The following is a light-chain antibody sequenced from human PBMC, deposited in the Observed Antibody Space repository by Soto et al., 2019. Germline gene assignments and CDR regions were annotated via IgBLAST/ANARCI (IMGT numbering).Light chain of an antibody. CDR1: QNIFNY. Sequence: DIQMTQSPSSLSASVGDRVTITCRATQNIFNYLNWYQQKPGKAPKVLIYAASSLQSGVPSRFSGSGSGTDFTLIISSLQPQDFATYYCQQSYSIPWTFDQETKVAIK. J-gene: IGKJ1*01. V-gene: IGKV1-39*01. CDR3: QQSYSIPWT. CDR2: AAS.